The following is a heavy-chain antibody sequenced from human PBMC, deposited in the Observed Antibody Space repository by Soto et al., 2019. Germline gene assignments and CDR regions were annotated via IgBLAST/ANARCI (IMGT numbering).Heavy chain of an antibody. CDR1: GFTFSSYS. Sequence: GALRLSCAASGFTFSSYSMNWVRQAPGKGLEWVSTISSRNNDMYYVDSVKGRFTISRDNARNSVYLQMNSLRADDTAVYYCARDVNGGFCGAWGQGTLVTVFS. CDR2: ISSRNNDM. D-gene: IGHD2-21*01. J-gene: IGHJ5*02. V-gene: IGHV3-21*01. CDR3: ARDVNGGFCGA.